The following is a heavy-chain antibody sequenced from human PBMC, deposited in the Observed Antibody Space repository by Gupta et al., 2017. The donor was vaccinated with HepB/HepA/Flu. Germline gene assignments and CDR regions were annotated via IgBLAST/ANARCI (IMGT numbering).Heavy chain of an antibody. CDR3: ARDDGGWRVPDRGDS. D-gene: IGHD6-19*01. J-gene: IGHJ5*01. Sequence: GGCLRLSCAAAGFTFSTYEMDWVRQAPGKGLEWVSYISSSGNTIYYADSVQGRFTISRDNAKNSLYLKMNGLRAEDTAVEDWARDDGGWRVPDRGDSWGQGTWVTGSS. V-gene: IGHV3-48*03. CDR1: GFTFSTYE. CDR2: ISSSGNTI.